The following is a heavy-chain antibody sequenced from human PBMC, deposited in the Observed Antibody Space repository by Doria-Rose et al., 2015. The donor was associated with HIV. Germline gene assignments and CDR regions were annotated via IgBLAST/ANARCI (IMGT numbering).Heavy chain of an antibody. J-gene: IGHJ4*02. Sequence: QITLKESGPVLVKPTETLTLTCTVSGVSLSSPGMGVSWIRQPPGKALEWLANIFPDDERSYKTSLKNRLTISRGTSKSQVVLTMTDMDPVDTATYYCARIKSSRWYHKYYFDFWGQGTLVIVSA. V-gene: IGHV2-26*01. CDR3: ARIKSSRWYHKYYFDF. CDR1: GVSLSSPGMG. D-gene: IGHD6-13*01. CDR2: IFPDDER.